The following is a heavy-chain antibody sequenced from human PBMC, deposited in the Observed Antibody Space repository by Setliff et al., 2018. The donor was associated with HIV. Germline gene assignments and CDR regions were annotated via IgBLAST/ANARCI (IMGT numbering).Heavy chain of an antibody. CDR3: ARSSRSSPFLFDY. CDR2: IYYSGST. V-gene: IGHV4-31*03. J-gene: IGHJ4*01. D-gene: IGHD6-6*01. CDR1: GGSINNDIYF. Sequence: SETLSLTCTVSGGSINNDIYFWTWIRQRPGKGLEWIGYIYYSGSTHSNPSLKSRLTISVDTSSNQFSLKLNSVTAADTAIYYCARSSRSSPFLFDYWGLGTLVTVSS.